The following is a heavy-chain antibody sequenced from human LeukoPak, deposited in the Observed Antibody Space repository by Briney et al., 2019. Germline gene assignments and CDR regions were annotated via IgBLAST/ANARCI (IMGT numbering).Heavy chain of an antibody. CDR3: ARKLMVYALDY. CDR1: GFTFSSYW. CDR2: IKQDGSEK. J-gene: IGHJ4*02. D-gene: IGHD2-8*01. V-gene: IGHV3-7*01. Sequence: GGSLRLSCAASGFTFSSYWMSWVRQAPGKGLEWVANIKQDGSEKYYVDSVKGRLTISRDNAKNSLYLQMNSLRAEDTAVYYCARKLMVYALDYWGQGTLVTVSS.